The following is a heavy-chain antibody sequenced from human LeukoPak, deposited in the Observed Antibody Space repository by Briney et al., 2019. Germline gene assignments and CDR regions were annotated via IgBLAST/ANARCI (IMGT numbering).Heavy chain of an antibody. Sequence: ASVKVSCKASGYTFTSYDINWVRQATGQGHEWMGWMNPNSGNTGYAQKFQGRVTMTRNTSISTAYMGLSSLRSEDTAVDYCARFSIAAAGNHWGQGTLVTVSS. CDR2: MNPNSGNT. J-gene: IGHJ4*01. CDR1: GYTFTSYD. D-gene: IGHD6-13*01. V-gene: IGHV1-8*01. CDR3: ARFSIAAAGNH.